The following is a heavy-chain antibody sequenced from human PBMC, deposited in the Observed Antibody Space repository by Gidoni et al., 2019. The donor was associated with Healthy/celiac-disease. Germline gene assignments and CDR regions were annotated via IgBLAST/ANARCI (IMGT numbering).Heavy chain of an antibody. CDR3: ARHLGWTHYGDYLNWFDP. D-gene: IGHD4-17*01. Sequence: QLQLQESGPGLVKPSETLSLTCTVYGGSISSSSYYWGWIRQPPGKGLEWIGRIYYSGSTYYNPSLKSRVTISVDTSKNQFSLKLSSVTAADTAVYYCARHLGWTHYGDYLNWFDPWGQGTLVTVSS. CDR2: IYYSGST. V-gene: IGHV4-39*01. J-gene: IGHJ5*02. CDR1: GGSISSSSYY.